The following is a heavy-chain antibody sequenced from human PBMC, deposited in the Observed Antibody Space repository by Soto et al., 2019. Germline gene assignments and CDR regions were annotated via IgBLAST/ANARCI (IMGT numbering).Heavy chain of an antibody. CDR1: GGSISSYY. CDR2: IYYSGST. J-gene: IGHJ5*02. D-gene: IGHD3-3*01. V-gene: IGHV4-59*01. Sequence: SETLSLTCTVSGGSISSYYWSWIRQPPGKGLEWIGYIYYSGSTNYNPSLKSRVTISVDTSKNQFSLKLSSVTAADTAVYYCARAGYYDFWSDPRNWFDPWGQGTLVTVS. CDR3: ARAGYYDFWSDPRNWFDP.